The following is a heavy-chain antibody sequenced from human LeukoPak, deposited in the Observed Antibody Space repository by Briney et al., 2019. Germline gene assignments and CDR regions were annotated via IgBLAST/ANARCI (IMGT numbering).Heavy chain of an antibody. CDR2: INQDGSVK. CDR3: VRDPDDIDEVAFDI. Sequence: GGSLRLSCAASGFTFRRHWMSWIRQAPGKGLEWVAKINQDGSVKYYVDSVKGRFTISRDNAENSLYLQMDSQRAEDTGVFYCVRDPDDIDEVAFDIWGQGTTVTVSS. V-gene: IGHV3-7*01. J-gene: IGHJ3*02. D-gene: IGHD1-1*01. CDR1: GFTFRRHW.